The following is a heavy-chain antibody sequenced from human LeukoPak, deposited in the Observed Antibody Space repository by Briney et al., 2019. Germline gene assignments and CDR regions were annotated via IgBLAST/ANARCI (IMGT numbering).Heavy chain of an antibody. J-gene: IGHJ5*02. Sequence: SETLSLTCTVSGGSISRGDSYWSWIRQHPGKGLEWIGYIYYSGSTYYNPSLKSRVSVSVDTSNNQFSLRLTSVTAADTAVYYCARTYSSSAGYWFDPWGQGTLVTVSS. CDR2: IYYSGST. CDR3: ARTYSSSAGYWFDP. V-gene: IGHV4-31*03. D-gene: IGHD6-13*01. CDR1: GGSISRGDSY.